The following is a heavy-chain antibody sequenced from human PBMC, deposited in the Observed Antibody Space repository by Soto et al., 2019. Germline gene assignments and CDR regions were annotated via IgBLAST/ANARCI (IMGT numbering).Heavy chain of an antibody. D-gene: IGHD6-13*01. V-gene: IGHV3-30*04. CDR2: ISYDGGKK. CDR1: GFNFSSYA. CDR3: AREGQPAAGTTPHN. Sequence: GGSLRLSCAASGFNFSSYAMHWVRQAPGKGLEWVAVISYDGGKKYYADSVKGRFTISRDNSQNTLYVEMTSLSAEDTAVYYCAREGQPAAGTTPHNWGQGTLVTVSS. J-gene: IGHJ4*02.